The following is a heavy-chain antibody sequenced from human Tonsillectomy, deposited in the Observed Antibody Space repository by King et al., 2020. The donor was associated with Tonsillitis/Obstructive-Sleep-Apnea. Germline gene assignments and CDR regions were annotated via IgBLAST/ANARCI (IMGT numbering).Heavy chain of an antibody. CDR2: INHSGST. CDR1: GGSFSGYY. Sequence: VQLQQWGAGLLKPSETLSLTCAVYGGSFSGYYWSWIRQPPGKGLEWIGEINHSGSTNYNPSLKSRVTISVDTSKNQFSLKLSSVTAADTAVYYCARMVYCSSTRCYAEGDYWGQGTLVTVSS. J-gene: IGHJ4*02. CDR3: ARMVYCSSTRCYAEGDY. D-gene: IGHD2-2*01. V-gene: IGHV4-34*01.